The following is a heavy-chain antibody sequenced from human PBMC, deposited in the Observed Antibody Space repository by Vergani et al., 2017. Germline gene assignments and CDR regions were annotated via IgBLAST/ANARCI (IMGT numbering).Heavy chain of an antibody. CDR3: ARVRGSSPAVTMVGRDAFDI. CDR1: GYTFTGYY. D-gene: IGHD3-10*01. CDR2: INPNSGGT. V-gene: IGHV1-2*02. Sequence: QVQLVQSGAEVKKPGASVKVSCKASGYTFTGYYMHWVRQAPGQGLEWMGWINPNSGGTNYAQKFQGRVTMTRDTSISTAYMELSRLRSDDTAVYYCARVRGSSPAVTMVGRDAFDIWGQGTMVTVSS. J-gene: IGHJ3*02.